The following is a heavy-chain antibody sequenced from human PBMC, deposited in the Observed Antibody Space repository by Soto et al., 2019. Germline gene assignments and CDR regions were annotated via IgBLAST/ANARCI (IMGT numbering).Heavy chain of an antibody. CDR2: INPNSGGT. J-gene: IGHJ3*02. Sequence: ASVKVSCKASGYTFTGYYMHWVRQAPGQGLEWMGWINPNSGGTNYAQKFQGWVTMTRDTSISTAYMELSRLRPDDTAVYYCARSSNGDAFDIWGQGTMVTVSS. CDR3: ARSSNGDAFDI. CDR1: GYTFTGYY. D-gene: IGHD7-27*01. V-gene: IGHV1-2*04.